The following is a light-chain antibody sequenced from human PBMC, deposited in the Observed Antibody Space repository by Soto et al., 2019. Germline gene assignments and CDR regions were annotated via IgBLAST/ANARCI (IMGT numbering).Light chain of an antibody. CDR1: SSNIGSNT. CDR2: TNT. CDR3: AAWDDGLNAVV. Sequence: QSVLTQPPSASGTPGQRVTMSCSGSSSNIGSNTVNWYQHLPGTAPKLLFYTNTQRPSGVPDRFSASKSGTSASLAISGLQSEDEGDYYCAAWDDGLNAVVFGGGTKVTVL. J-gene: IGLJ2*01. V-gene: IGLV1-44*01.